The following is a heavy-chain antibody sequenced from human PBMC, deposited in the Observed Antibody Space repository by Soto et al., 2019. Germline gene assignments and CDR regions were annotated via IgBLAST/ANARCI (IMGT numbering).Heavy chain of an antibody. CDR3: ARGIEYSSSSGPIYYYYMDV. Sequence: ASVKVSCKASGGTFSSYTISWVRQAPGQGLEWMGRIIPILGIANYAQKFQGRVTITADKSTSTAYMELSSLRSEDTAVYYCARGIEYSSSSGPIYYYYMDVWGKGTTVTVSS. J-gene: IGHJ6*03. CDR1: GGTFSSYT. CDR2: IIPILGIA. D-gene: IGHD6-6*01. V-gene: IGHV1-69*02.